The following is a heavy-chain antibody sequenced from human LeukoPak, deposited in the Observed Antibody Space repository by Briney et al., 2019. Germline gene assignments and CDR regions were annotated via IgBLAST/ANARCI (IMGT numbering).Heavy chain of an antibody. CDR1: GFTFSSYA. CDR2: ISGSGGST. D-gene: IGHD2-21*01. Sequence: SGGSLRLSCAASGFTFSSYAMSWVRQAPAKGLEWVSAISGSGGSTYYADSVKGRFTISRDNSKNTLYLQMNSLRAEDTAVYYCAKGYDESYCGGDCYFDYWGQGTLVTVSS. V-gene: IGHV3-23*01. CDR3: AKGYDESYCGGDCYFDY. J-gene: IGHJ4*02.